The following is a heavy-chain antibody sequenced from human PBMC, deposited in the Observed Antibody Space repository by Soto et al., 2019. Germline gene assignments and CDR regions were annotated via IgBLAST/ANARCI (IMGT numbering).Heavy chain of an antibody. J-gene: IGHJ4*02. Sequence: PGGSLRLSCAASGFTFSNAWMSWVRQAPGKGLEWVGRIKSKTDGGTTDYAAPVKGRFTISRDDSKNTLYLQMNSLKTEDTAVYYCTTDSDRVMITFGGVIVVEDCFDYWGQGTLVTVSS. V-gene: IGHV3-15*01. D-gene: IGHD3-16*02. CDR1: GFTFSNAW. CDR2: IKSKTDGGTT. CDR3: TTDSDRVMITFGGVIVVEDCFDY.